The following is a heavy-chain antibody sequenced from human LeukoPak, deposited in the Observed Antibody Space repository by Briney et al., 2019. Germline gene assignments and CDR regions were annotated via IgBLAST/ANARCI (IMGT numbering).Heavy chain of an antibody. J-gene: IGHJ4*02. CDR1: GYTFTSYY. D-gene: IGHD3-22*01. CDR2: INPSGGST. V-gene: IGHV1-46*01. CDR3: AIPIGTYYDSIFFLDY. Sequence: ASVKVSCKASGYTFTSYYMHWVRQAPGQGLEWMGMINPSGGSTSYAQKFQGRVTMTRDTSTSTVYMELSSLRSEDTAVYYCAIPIGTYYDSIFFLDYWGQGTLVTVSS.